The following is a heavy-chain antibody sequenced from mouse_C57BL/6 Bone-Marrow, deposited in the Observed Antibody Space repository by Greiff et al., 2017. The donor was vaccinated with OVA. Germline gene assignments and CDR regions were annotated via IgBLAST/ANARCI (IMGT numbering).Heavy chain of an antibody. J-gene: IGHJ3*01. V-gene: IGHV5-6*01. CDR3: ARHGPIMNWFAY. Sequence: VQVVESGGDLVKPGGSLKLSCAASGFTFSSYGMSWVRQTPDKRLEWVATISSGGSYTYYPDSVKGRFTISRDNAKNTLYLQMSSLKSEDTAMYYCARHGPIMNWFAYWGQGTLVTVSA. CDR1: GFTFSSYG. CDR2: ISSGGSYT.